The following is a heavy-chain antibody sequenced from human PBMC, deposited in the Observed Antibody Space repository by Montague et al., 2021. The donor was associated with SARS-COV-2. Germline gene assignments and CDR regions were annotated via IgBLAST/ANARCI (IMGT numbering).Heavy chain of an antibody. CDR3: ARLGAITLVRGITKADFSNYGMDV. CDR2: INHSGST. Sequence: SETLSLTCAVSSGSFRGYYWSWIRQPPGKGLEWIGEINHSGSTTYNPSLEIRVSISVDTSNKQFSPKVTSVTAADTAVYYCARLGAITLVRGITKADFSNYGMDVWGQGTTVTVSS. CDR1: SGSFRGYY. V-gene: IGHV4-34*01. D-gene: IGHD3-10*01. J-gene: IGHJ6*02.